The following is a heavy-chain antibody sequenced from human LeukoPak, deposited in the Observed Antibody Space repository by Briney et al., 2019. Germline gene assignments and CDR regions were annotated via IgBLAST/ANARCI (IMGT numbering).Heavy chain of an antibody. J-gene: IGHJ4*02. CDR3: VGGPARIRY. Sequence: GGSLRLSCAASGFTLSDYYMSWIRQAPGKGLEWVSYSSSSGSTIYYADSVKGRFAISRDNAKNSLSLQMNSLKTEDTAVYYCVGGPARIRYWGQGTLVTVSS. V-gene: IGHV3-11*01. CDR1: GFTLSDYY. CDR2: SSSSGSTI. D-gene: IGHD3-16*01.